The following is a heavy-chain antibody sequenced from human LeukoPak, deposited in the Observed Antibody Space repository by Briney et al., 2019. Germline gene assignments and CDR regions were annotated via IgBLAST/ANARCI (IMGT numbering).Heavy chain of an antibody. CDR2: VNHGVST. D-gene: IGHD2-2*01. CDR3: ARGRVRVVPGTGYFDS. Sequence: SETLSLTCAVHGGSLAGYNWNWIRQPPGKELEWIGDVNHGVSTNYNPSLESRVTVSIDTWNSQFSLELNSVTAPDTAVYYCARGRVRVVPGTGYFDSWSQGSLVIVSS. CDR1: GGSLAGYN. V-gene: IGHV4-34*01. J-gene: IGHJ4*02.